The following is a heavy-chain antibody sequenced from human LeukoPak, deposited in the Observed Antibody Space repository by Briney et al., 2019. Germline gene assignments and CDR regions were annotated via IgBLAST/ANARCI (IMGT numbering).Heavy chain of an antibody. CDR3: VRSPKDSSGYYFDY. J-gene: IGHJ4*02. V-gene: IGHV3-30*04. CDR2: ISYDGSNK. CDR1: GFTFSSYA. D-gene: IGHD3-22*01. Sequence: PGGSLRLSCAASGFTFSSYAMHWVRQAPGKGLEWVAVISYDGSNKYYADSVKGRFTISRDNSKNTLYLQMNSLRAEDTAVYYCVRSPKDSSGYYFDYWGQGTLVTVSS.